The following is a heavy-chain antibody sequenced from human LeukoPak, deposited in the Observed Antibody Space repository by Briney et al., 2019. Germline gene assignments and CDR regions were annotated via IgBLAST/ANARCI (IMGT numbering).Heavy chain of an antibody. V-gene: IGHV1-69*04. J-gene: IGHJ4*02. CDR2: IIPILGIA. CDR1: RGTFSSYA. CDR3: ARALMTTVVTPYDY. Sequence: ASVKVSCKASRGTFSSYAISWVRQAPGQGLEWMGRIIPILGIANYAQKFQGRGTITADKSTSTDYMELSSLRSEDTAVYYCARALMTTVVTPYDYWGQGTLVTVSS. D-gene: IGHD4-23*01.